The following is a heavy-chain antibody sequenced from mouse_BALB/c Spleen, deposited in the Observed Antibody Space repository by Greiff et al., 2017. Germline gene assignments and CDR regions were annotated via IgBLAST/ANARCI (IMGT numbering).Heavy chain of an antibody. V-gene: IGHV5-17*02. Sequence: EVKLQESGGGLVQPGGSRKLSCAASGFTFSSFGMHWVRQAPEKGLEWVAYISSGSSTIYYADTVKGRFTISRDNPKNTLFLQMTSLRSEDTAMYYCARHGNYAMDYWGQGTSVTVSS. D-gene: IGHD2-1*01. J-gene: IGHJ4*01. CDR1: GFTFSSFG. CDR2: ISSGSSTI. CDR3: ARHGNYAMDY.